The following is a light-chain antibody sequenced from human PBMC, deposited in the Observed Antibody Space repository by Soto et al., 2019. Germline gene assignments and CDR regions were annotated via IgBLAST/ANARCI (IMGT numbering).Light chain of an antibody. J-gene: IGKJ4*01. V-gene: IGKV3-15*01. CDR2: GAS. CDR3: QQYNNWPPLT. Sequence: EVLMTQSPATLSVSPGDRATLSCRASQSVSSSLAWYQQKPGQAPRLLIYGASTRATGIPARFSGSGSGTEFTLTISGLQSEDFAVYYCQQYNNWPPLTFGGGTKVEI. CDR1: QSVSSS.